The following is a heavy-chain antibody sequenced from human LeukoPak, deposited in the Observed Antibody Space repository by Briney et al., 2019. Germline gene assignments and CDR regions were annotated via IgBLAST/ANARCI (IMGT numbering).Heavy chain of an antibody. J-gene: IGHJ4*02. V-gene: IGHV3-7*01. D-gene: IGHD3-9*01. CDR1: GFTFSSYW. CDR2: IKQDGSEK. CDR3: AREADILTGDFDY. Sequence: QTGGSLRLSCAASGFTFSSYWMSWVRQAPGRGLEWVANIKQDGSEKYYVDSVKGRFTTSRDNAKNSLYLQMNSLRAEDTAVYYCAREADILTGDFDYWGQGTLVTVSS.